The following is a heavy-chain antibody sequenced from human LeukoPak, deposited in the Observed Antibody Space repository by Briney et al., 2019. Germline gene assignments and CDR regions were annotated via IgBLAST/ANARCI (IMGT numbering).Heavy chain of an antibody. D-gene: IGHD6-19*01. CDR2: IYTSGST. Sequence: PSETLSLTCTVSGGSISSYYWSWIRQPAGKGLEWIGRIYTSGSTNYNPSLKSRVAMSVDTSKNQFSLKLSSVTAADTAVYYCAREQSGYSSGGYPFDYWGQGTLVTVSS. CDR1: GGSISSYY. J-gene: IGHJ4*02. V-gene: IGHV4-4*07. CDR3: AREQSGYSSGGYPFDY.